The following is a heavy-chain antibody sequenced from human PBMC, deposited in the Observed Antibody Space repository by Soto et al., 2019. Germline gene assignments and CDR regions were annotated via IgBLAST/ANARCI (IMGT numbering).Heavy chain of an antibody. CDR2: IWYDGSNK. Sequence: VQLVESGGGVVQPGRSLRLSCAASGFTFSSYGMHWVRQAPGKGLEWVAVIWYDGSNKYYADSVKGRFTISRDNSKNTLYLQMNSLRAEDTAVYYCARPPRITMIVMDAFDIWCQGTMVTVSS. J-gene: IGHJ3*02. D-gene: IGHD3-22*01. V-gene: IGHV3-33*01. CDR3: ARPPRITMIVMDAFDI. CDR1: GFTFSSYG.